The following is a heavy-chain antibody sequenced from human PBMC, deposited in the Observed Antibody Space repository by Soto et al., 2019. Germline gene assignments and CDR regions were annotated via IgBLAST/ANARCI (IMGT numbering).Heavy chain of an antibody. D-gene: IGHD3-10*01. J-gene: IGHJ4*02. CDR3: STDLTLRIVMGRGVSGRGYDY. CDR2: ISYDGDNQ. V-gene: IGHV3-30*03. CDR1: GFTFSDYG. Sequence: QVQLVESGGGVVQPGRSLRLSCAASGFTFSDYGMHWVRQAPGKGLEWVAVISYDGDNQYYVDSVKGRFTISRDNSKNTLYLQMNRLRAEATAVYYCSTDLTLRIVMGRGVSGRGYDYWGQGTIVIVSS.